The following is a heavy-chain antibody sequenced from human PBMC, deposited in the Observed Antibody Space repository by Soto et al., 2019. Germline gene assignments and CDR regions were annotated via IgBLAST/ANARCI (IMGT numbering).Heavy chain of an antibody. CDR1: GFNFDNYG. CDR3: AKDRVGGTFYTPLGF. Sequence: GGSLRLSCQASGFNFDNYGMHWVRQAPGKGLEWVAVITYDGSFQYYADSVKGRFTTSRDNSKNTLFLHLNTLKTEDTAVYHCAKDRVGGTFYTPLGFWGQGTLVTVSS. V-gene: IGHV3-30*18. J-gene: IGHJ4*02. D-gene: IGHD1-7*01. CDR2: ITYDGSFQ.